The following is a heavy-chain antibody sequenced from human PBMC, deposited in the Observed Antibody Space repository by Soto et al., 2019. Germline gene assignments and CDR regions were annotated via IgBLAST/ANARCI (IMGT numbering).Heavy chain of an antibody. CDR3: ARDSAKPSGSYPFDY. J-gene: IGHJ4*02. Sequence: QVQLQESGPGLVKPSGSLSLTCAVSGGSISSSNWWSWVRQPPGKGLEWIGEIYHSGSTNYNPSLKSRVTISVDKSKNQFSLKLSSVTAADTAVYYCARDSAKPSGSYPFDYWGQGTLVTVSS. D-gene: IGHD1-26*01. CDR2: IYHSGST. CDR1: GGSISSSNW. V-gene: IGHV4-4*02.